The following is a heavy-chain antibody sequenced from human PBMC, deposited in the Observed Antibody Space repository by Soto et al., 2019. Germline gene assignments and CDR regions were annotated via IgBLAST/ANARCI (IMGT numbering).Heavy chain of an antibody. V-gene: IGHV6-1*01. CDR1: GDSVSSNSAA. CDR2: TYYRSKWYN. J-gene: IGHJ6*03. CDR3: ARDPLYSNYAGNYYYYYYMDV. Sequence: PSQTLSLTCVISGDSVSSNSAAWNWIRQSPSRGLEWLGRTYYRSKWYNDYALSVKSRITINPDTSTNQFSLQLNSVTPEDTAVYYCARDPLYSNYAGNYYYYYYMDVWGKGTTVTVSS. D-gene: IGHD4-4*01.